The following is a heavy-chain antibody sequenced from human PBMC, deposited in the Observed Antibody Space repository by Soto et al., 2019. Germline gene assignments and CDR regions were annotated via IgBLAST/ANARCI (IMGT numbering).Heavy chain of an antibody. V-gene: IGHV3-33*01. D-gene: IGHD2-2*01. CDR2: IWYDGSNK. CDR1: GFTFSSYG. J-gene: IGHJ4*02. CDR3: ARAEVFGVVPAAHGLIDY. Sequence: GGSLRLSCAASGFTFSSYGMHWVRQAPGKGLEWVAVIWYDGSNKYYADSVKGRFTISRDNSKNTLYLQMNSLRAEDTAVYYCARAEVFGVVPAAHGLIDYWGQGTLVTVSS.